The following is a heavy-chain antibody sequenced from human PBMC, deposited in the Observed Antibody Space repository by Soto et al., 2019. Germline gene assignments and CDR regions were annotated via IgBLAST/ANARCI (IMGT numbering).Heavy chain of an antibody. J-gene: IGHJ6*02. V-gene: IGHV1-18*01. D-gene: IGHD3-10*01. CDR3: ARDIYYYGSGSYYNDIYYYGMDV. CDR1: GYTLNRYC. Sequence: ASVKDFCNASGYTLNRYCLSWVRQSPVPLLEAVGSISAYNGNTNYAQKLQGRVTMTTDTSTSTAYMELRSLRSDDTAVYYCARDIYYYGSGSYYNDIYYYGMDVWGQGTTVTVSS. CDR2: ISAYNGNT.